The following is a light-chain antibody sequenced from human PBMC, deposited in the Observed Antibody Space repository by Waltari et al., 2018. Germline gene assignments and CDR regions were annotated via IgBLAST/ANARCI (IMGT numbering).Light chain of an antibody. CDR1: QDISNY. Sequence: DIKMIQSPSSLSASVGDRVTITCQASQDISNYLNWYQQKPGKAPKLLVHDATKLETGVPSRFSGSQSGTHFTLTINSLQPEDIATYYCQRYDNLPVFAFGPGTKVHIK. CDR3: QRYDNLPVFA. V-gene: IGKV1-33*01. J-gene: IGKJ3*01. CDR2: DAT.